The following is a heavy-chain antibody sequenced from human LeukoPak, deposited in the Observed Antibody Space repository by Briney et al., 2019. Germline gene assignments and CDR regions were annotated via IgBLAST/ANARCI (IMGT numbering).Heavy chain of an antibody. V-gene: IGHV3-21*01. Sequence: GGSLRLSCAASGFTFSSYWMTWVRHLPGKGLEWVSSISSSSSYIYYADSVKGRFTISRDNAKNSLYLQMNSLRAEDTAVYYCARDDAPGTLNGYFDYWGQGTLVTVSS. CDR2: ISSSSSYI. D-gene: IGHD1-1*01. J-gene: IGHJ4*02. CDR3: ARDDAPGTLNGYFDY. CDR1: GFTFSSYW.